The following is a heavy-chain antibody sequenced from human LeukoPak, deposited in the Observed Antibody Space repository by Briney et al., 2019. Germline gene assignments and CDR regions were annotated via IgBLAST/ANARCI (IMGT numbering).Heavy chain of an antibody. V-gene: IGHV3-23*01. CDR2: ITIAGGT. J-gene: IGHJ4*02. CDR3: GKGRVSD. CDR1: GFTFNTQD. Sequence: PGGSLRLSCAASGFTFNTQDMRWVRQAPGKGLEWVSSITIAGGTFYADSVRGRFTIFRDNSKNTLGLQMNSLRVEDTAVYYCGKGRVSDWGQGTLVTVSS. D-gene: IGHD6-19*01.